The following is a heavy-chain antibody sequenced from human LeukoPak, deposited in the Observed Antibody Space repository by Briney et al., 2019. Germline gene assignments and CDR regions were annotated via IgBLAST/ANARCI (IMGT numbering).Heavy chain of an antibody. CDR3: ARDGLGGDGSGSYYNYYYYGMDV. D-gene: IGHD3-10*01. Sequence: GGSLRLSCAASGFTFSSYSMNWVRQAPGKGLEWVSSISSSSSYIYYADSVKGRFTISRDNAKNSLYLQMNSLRAEDTAVYYCARDGLGGDGSGSYYNYYYYGMDVWGQGTTVTVS. J-gene: IGHJ6*02. CDR1: GFTFSSYS. V-gene: IGHV3-21*01. CDR2: ISSSSSYI.